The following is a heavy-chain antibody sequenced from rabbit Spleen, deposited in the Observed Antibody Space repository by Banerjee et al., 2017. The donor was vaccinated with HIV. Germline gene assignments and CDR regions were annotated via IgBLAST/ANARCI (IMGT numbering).Heavy chain of an antibody. CDR1: GFSFSSSYY. CDR2: IYGGDSGST. J-gene: IGHJ4*01. V-gene: IGHV1S40*01. D-gene: IGHD2-1*01. Sequence: QSLEESGGDLVKPGASLTLTCTASGFSFSSSYYMCWVRQAPGKGLECIACIYGGDSGSTYYASWAKGRFTISKTSSTTVTLQMTSLTAADTATYFCARGSATMTMVITGFYLSLWGQGTLVTVS. CDR3: ARGSATMTMVITGFYLSL.